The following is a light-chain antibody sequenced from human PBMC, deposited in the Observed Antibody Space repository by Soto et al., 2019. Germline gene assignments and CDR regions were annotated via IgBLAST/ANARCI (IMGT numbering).Light chain of an antibody. CDR2: DAS. Sequence: EIVLTQSPATLSLSPGERATLSCRASQSVGSYLAWYQQKPGQAPRLLMHDASNRATGIPVRFSGSGSGTDFTLTISRLEPEDFAVYYCQQRSNWPLTFGGGTKVEIK. CDR3: QQRSNWPLT. CDR1: QSVGSY. V-gene: IGKV3-11*01. J-gene: IGKJ4*01.